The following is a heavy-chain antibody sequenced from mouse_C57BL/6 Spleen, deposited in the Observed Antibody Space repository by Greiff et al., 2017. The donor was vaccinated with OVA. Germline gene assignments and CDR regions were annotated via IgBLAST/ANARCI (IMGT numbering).Heavy chain of an antibody. CDR2: ISSGGDYI. J-gene: IGHJ4*01. D-gene: IGHD1-1*01. Sequence: EVKLVESGEGLVKPGGSLKLSCAASGFTFSSYAMSWVRQTPEKRLEWVAYISSGGDYIYYADTVKGRFTISRDNARNTLYLQMSSLESEDTAMYYWTRERITTVVATGAMDYWGQGTSGTVAA. V-gene: IGHV5-9-1*02. CDR3: TRERITTVVATGAMDY. CDR1: GFTFSSYA.